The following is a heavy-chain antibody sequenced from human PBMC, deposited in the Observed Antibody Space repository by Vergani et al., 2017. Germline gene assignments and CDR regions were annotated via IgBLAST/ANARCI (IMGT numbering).Heavy chain of an antibody. D-gene: IGHD3-3*01. J-gene: IGHJ5*02. CDR2: MNPNRGNT. V-gene: IGHV1-8*01. CDR1: GYTFTSYD. Sequence: QVQLVQSGAEVKKPGASVKVSCKASGYTFTSYDINWVRQATGQGLEWMGWMNPNRGNTGYAQKFQVRVTMTRNISISTAYMERSSLRSEDTDVYYWARGLADYDFWSGYNWFDPGGQGTLVTVSS. CDR3: ARGLADYDFWSGYNWFDP.